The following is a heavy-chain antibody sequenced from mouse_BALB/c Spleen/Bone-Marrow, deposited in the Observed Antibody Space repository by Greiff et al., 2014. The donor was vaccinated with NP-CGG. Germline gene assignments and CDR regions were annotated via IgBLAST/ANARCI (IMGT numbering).Heavy chain of an antibody. CDR2: ISYDGSN. D-gene: IGHD1-1*01. V-gene: IGHV3-6*02. J-gene: IGHJ4*01. CDR1: GYSITSGYY. Sequence: VQLKESGPGLVKPSQSLSLTCSVTGYSITSGYYWNWIRQFPGNKLEWMGYISYDGSNNYNPSLKNRISITRDTSKNQFFLKLSSATTEDTATYYCASYFYYAMDYWGQGTSVTVSS. CDR3: ASYFYYAMDY.